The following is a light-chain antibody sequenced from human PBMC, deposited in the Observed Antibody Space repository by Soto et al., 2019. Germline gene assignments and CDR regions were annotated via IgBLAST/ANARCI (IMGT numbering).Light chain of an antibody. CDR2: DAS. J-gene: IGKJ1*01. V-gene: IGKV3-20*01. Sequence: ILLTQSPGTVSLSQGERVTLSCRASQRVYSSYLAWYQQRPGQAPRLLFYDASIRATGIPDRFSGSGSGTDFSLTISRLEPEDFAVYYCHQYASSPWTFGQGTKVDI. CDR3: HQYASSPWT. CDR1: QRVYSSY.